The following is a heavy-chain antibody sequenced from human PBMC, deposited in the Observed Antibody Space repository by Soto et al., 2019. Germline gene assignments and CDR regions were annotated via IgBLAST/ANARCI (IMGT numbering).Heavy chain of an antibody. Sequence: QGQLVQSGAEVKKPGASVKVSCKASGYTFTSYGISWVRQAPGQGLEWMGWISAYNGNTNYAQKLKGRVNMTTDKSTSTAYMELRSLRSDDTAVYYCARDMSSGIAAAGTWFDPWGQGTLVTVSS. J-gene: IGHJ5*02. V-gene: IGHV1-18*01. CDR2: ISAYNGNT. D-gene: IGHD6-13*01. CDR1: GYTFTSYG. CDR3: ARDMSSGIAAAGTWFDP.